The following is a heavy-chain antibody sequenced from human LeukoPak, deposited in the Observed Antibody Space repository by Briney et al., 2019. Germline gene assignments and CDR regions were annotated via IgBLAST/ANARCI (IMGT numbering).Heavy chain of an antibody. CDR3: ASYLGIRGFDY. CDR1: GYSFTSYW. V-gene: IGHV5-51*01. Sequence: GESLKISCQGSGYSFTSYWIGWVRQMPGKGLEWMGIIYPGDSDTRYSPSFQGQVTISADKSITTAYLQWSSLKASETAMYYCASYLGIRGFDYWGQGTLVTVSS. D-gene: IGHD3-16*01. J-gene: IGHJ4*02. CDR2: IYPGDSDT.